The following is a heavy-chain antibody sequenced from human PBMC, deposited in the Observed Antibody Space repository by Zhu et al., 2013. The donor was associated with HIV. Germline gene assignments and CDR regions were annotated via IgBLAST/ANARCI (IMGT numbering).Heavy chain of an antibody. V-gene: IGHV1-69*06. CDR1: GGTFTKYA. CDR3: ARDYSTNWFFGYFDP. D-gene: IGHD6-13*01. CDR2: IIPIFGTA. Sequence: QVQLVQSGAEVKKPGSSVKISCKASGGTFTKYAINWVRQAPGQGPEWMGGIIPIFGTANYAQKFQGRVTITADKSTSTAYMELGSLISEDTAVYYCARDYSTNWFFGYFDPWGQGTLVTVSS. J-gene: IGHJ5*02.